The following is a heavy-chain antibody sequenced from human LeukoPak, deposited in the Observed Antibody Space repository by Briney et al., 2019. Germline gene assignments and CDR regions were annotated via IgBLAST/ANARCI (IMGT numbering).Heavy chain of an antibody. Sequence: GGSLRLSCAASGFTFSSYWIHWVRQAPGKGLVWVSRINSDGSSTTYADSVKGRFAISRDNAKNTLYLQMNSLKAEDTAVYYCAKESRITMVRTQSYYFDYWGQGTLVTVSS. CDR2: INSDGSST. CDR1: GFTFSSYW. D-gene: IGHD3-10*01. J-gene: IGHJ4*02. CDR3: AKESRITMVRTQSYYFDY. V-gene: IGHV3-74*01.